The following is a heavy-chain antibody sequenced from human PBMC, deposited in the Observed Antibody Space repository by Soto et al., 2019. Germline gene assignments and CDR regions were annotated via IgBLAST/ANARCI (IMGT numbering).Heavy chain of an antibody. D-gene: IGHD5-18*01. V-gene: IGHV3-30*18. CDR3: AKDQYSYGYLMDY. CDR2: ISYDGSNK. J-gene: IGHJ4*02. Sequence: LRLSCAASGFTFSSYGMHWVRQSPGKWLEWVAVISYDGSNKYYADSVKGRFTISRDNSKNTLYLQMNSLRAEDTAVYYCAKDQYSYGYLMDYWGQGTLVTVSS. CDR1: GFTFSSYG.